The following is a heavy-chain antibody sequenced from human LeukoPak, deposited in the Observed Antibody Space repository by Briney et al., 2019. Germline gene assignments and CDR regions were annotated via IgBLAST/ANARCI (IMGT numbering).Heavy chain of an antibody. CDR1: GGSISGYL. CDR3: ASTTKWGLYGMDV. J-gene: IGHJ6*02. CDR2: IYYSGST. Sequence: SETLSLTCTVSGGSISGYLWSWIRQPPGKGLEWIGYIYYSGSTNYRPSLKSRVTISVDTSKNQFSLKLSSVTAADTAVYYCASTTKWGLYGMDVWGQGTTVTVS. V-gene: IGHV4-59*08. D-gene: IGHD1-26*01.